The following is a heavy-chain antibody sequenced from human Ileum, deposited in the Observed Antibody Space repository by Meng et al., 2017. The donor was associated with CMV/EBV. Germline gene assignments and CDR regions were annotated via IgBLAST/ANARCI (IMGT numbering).Heavy chain of an antibody. Sequence: GFTFSIYAMNWGRQAPGRGLEWVSSIYSGGSSTYYADSVKGRFTISRDDSKNTLYLQMNSLRAEDTAVYYCAKARGYCSGGSCYTDYWGQGILVTVSS. D-gene: IGHD2-15*01. CDR1: GFTFSIYA. V-gene: IGHV3-23*03. CDR2: IYSGGSST. J-gene: IGHJ4*02. CDR3: AKARGYCSGGSCYTDY.